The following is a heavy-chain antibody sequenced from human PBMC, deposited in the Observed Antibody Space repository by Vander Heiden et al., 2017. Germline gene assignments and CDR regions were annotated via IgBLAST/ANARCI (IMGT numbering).Heavy chain of an antibody. D-gene: IGHD1-26*01. J-gene: IGHJ4*02. CDR2: ISSSGSYI. CDR3: ARGDSGSFDY. V-gene: IGHV3-21*02. Sequence: EVQLVEPGGGLVRPGGSLRLSCAASGFSFSSYSMNWVRQAPGKGLEWVSYISSSGSYIYYADSVKGRFTISRDNAKNSPYLQMSGLRAEDTAVYYCARGDSGSFDYWGQGTLVTVSS. CDR1: GFSFSSYS.